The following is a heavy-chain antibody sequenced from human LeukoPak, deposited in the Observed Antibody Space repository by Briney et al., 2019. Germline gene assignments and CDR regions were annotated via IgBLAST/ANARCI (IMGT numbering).Heavy chain of an antibody. Sequence: SQTLSLTCTVSGGSISSGGYYWSWIRQPPGKGLEWIGYIYHSGSTYYNPSLKSRVTISVDRSKNQFSLKLSSVTAADTAVYYCAARHYYDSSGYYWGQGTLVTVSS. CDR3: AARHYYDSSGYY. D-gene: IGHD3-22*01. CDR2: IYHSGST. V-gene: IGHV4-30-2*01. J-gene: IGHJ4*02. CDR1: GGSISSGGYY.